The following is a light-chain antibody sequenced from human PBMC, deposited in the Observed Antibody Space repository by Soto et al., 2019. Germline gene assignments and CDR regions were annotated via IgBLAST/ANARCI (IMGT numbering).Light chain of an antibody. CDR2: DTF. CDR3: LPSYKGPYV. Sequence: QALVTQEPSLTVSPGGTFTLTCGSSTGTVTSGHYPYWFQQKPGQAPRTLIYDTFKKHSWTPARFSGSLLGGKAALTLSGAQPEDEADYYCLPSYKGPYVFGPGTKVTVL. J-gene: IGLJ1*01. V-gene: IGLV7-46*01. CDR1: TGTVTSGHY.